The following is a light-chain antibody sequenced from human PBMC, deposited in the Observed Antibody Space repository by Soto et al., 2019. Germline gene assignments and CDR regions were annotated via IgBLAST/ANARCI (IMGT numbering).Light chain of an antibody. V-gene: IGLV2-14*02. CDR2: EVT. CDR3: SSYTSSSTYV. CDR1: NSDVGNYDL. Sequence: QSALTQPASVSGSPGQSITISCTGTNSDVGNYDLVSWYEHHPGKAPRLIIYEVTKRPSGGSDRFSGSKSGNTASLTISGLQAEDEGDYYCSSYTSSSTYVFGTGTKLTVL. J-gene: IGLJ1*01.